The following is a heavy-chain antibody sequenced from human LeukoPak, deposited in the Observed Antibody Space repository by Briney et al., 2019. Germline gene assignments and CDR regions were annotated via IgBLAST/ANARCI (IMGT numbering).Heavy chain of an antibody. CDR3: ARDRYQLWFGELVLLN. D-gene: IGHD3-10*01. CDR1: GGSFSGYY. J-gene: IGHJ4*02. Sequence: SETLSLTCAVYGGSFSGYYWSWIRQPPGKGLEWIGEINHSGSTNYNPSLKSRVTISVDTSKNQFSLKLSSVTAADTAVYYCARDRYQLWFGELVLLNWGQGTLVTVSS. CDR2: INHSGST. V-gene: IGHV4-34*01.